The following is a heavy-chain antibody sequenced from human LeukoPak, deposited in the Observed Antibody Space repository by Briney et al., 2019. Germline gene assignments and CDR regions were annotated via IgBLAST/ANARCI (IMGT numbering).Heavy chain of an antibody. Sequence: PSETLSLTCTVSGYSISSGYYWGWSQQPPGKGLEWIGNIYRSGSTYYNPSLKSRVTVSVDTANNQLSLKLNSVTAADTAVYYCARGRGGDYVLDYWGQGTLVTVSS. J-gene: IGHJ4*02. CDR3: ARGRGGDYVLDY. CDR1: GYSISSGYY. D-gene: IGHD4-17*01. CDR2: IYRSGST. V-gene: IGHV4-38-2*02.